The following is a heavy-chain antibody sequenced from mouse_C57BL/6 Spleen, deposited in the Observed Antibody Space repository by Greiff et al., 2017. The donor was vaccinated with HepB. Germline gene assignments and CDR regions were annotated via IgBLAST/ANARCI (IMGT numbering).Heavy chain of an antibody. CDR1: GYTFTSYW. V-gene: IGHV1-50*01. Sequence: QVQLQQPGAELVKPGASVKLSCKASGYTFTSYWMQWVKQRPGQGLEWIGEIDPSDSYTNYNQKFKGKATLTVDTSSSTAYMQLSSLTSEDSAVYYSAGRDDWYFDVWGTGTTVTVSS. D-gene: IGHD3-3*01. CDR2: IDPSDSYT. CDR3: AGRDDWYFDV. J-gene: IGHJ1*03.